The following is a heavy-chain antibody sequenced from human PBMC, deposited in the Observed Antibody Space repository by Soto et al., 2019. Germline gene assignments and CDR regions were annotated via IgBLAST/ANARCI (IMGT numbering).Heavy chain of an antibody. D-gene: IGHD6-6*01. CDR1: GGSISKNNYY. J-gene: IGHJ5*01. Sequence: QLQLQESGPGLVKPSETLILTCTVSGGSISKNNYYWGWARQPPGKGLEWIGTIYYTGSTYYSPSLRSRVTISVDTSKNQFSLALNSVTAADTAVYYCARHRTGSTIAARPFDSWGQGTLVTVSS. CDR3: ARHRTGSTIAARPFDS. CDR2: IYYTGST. V-gene: IGHV4-39*01.